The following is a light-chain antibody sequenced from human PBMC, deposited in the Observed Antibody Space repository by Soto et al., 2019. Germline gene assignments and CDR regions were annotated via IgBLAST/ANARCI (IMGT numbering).Light chain of an antibody. CDR1: GSNIGNNG. J-gene: IGLJ3*02. Sequence: QSVLTQPPSASGTPGQRVTLSCSGSGSNIGNNGVNWYQQLPGTAPKLLIYSNDQRPSGVPDRFSGSKSGTSASLAIRGLQSEDEADYYCATWDDNLSAWVFGGGTKLTVL. CDR2: SND. CDR3: ATWDDNLSAWV. V-gene: IGLV1-44*01.